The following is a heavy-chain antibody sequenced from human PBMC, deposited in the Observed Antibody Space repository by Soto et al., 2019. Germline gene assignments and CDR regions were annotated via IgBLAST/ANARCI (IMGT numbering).Heavy chain of an antibody. J-gene: IGHJ6*02. V-gene: IGHV1-69*13. Sequence: SVKVSCKASGGTFSSYAISWVRQAPGQGLEWMGGIIPIFGTANYAQKFQGRVTITADESTSTAYMELSSLRSEDTAVYYCARGEIVVVPAASRTYSSSSYYYYGMDVWDHGTTVTVSS. CDR1: GGTFSSYA. D-gene: IGHD2-2*01. CDR3: ARGEIVVVPAASRTYSSSSYYYYGMDV. CDR2: IIPIFGTA.